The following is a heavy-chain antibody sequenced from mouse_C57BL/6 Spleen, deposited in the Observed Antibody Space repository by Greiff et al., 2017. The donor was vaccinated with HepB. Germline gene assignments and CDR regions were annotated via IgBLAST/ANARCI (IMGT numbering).Heavy chain of an antibody. CDR3: ARRRYGNYDYAMDY. CDR2: INPNNGGT. CDR1: GYTFTDYN. Sequence: DVQLQESGPELVKPGASVKMSCKASGYTFTDYNMHWVKQSHGKSLEWIGYINPNNGGTSYNQKFKGKATLTVNKSSSTAYMELRSLTSEDSAVYYCARRRYGNYDYAMDYWGQGTSVTVSS. J-gene: IGHJ4*01. V-gene: IGHV1-22*01. D-gene: IGHD2-10*02.